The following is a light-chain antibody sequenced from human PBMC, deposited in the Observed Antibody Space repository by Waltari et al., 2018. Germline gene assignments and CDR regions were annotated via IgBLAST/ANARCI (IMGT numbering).Light chain of an antibody. CDR1: SSNIGSNT. V-gene: IGLV1-44*01. CDR2: SNN. Sequence: QSVLKQPTSDSGNPGQTVTIACSGSSSNIGSNTVNWYQQLPGTAPKLLSYSNNQRPSGVPDLFSGSKSGTSASLAISGLQSEDEADYYCAAWDDSLNGWVFGGGTKLTVL. CDR3: AAWDDSLNGWV. J-gene: IGLJ3*02.